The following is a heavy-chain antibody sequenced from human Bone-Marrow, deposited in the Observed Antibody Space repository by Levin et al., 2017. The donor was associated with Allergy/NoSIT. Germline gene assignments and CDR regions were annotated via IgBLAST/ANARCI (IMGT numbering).Heavy chain of an antibody. CDR2: ITGSGSGT. D-gene: IGHD6-19*01. CDR1: GFTFSNFA. V-gene: IGHV3-23*01. J-gene: IGHJ4*02. CDR3: ANDLHGSGWNYFDY. Sequence: QPGESLKISCAASGFTFSNFAMGWVRQAPGKGLEWVSAITGSGSGTYYGDSVKGRFTISRDNSKNTVYLQMNSLRAEDTAVYYCANDLHGSGWNYFDYWGQGTQVAVSS.